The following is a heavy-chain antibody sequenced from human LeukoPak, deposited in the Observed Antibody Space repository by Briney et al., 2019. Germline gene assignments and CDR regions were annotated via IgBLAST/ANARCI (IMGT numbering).Heavy chain of an antibody. CDR3: AKEARQCGPDCFSLLDC. CDR2: ISNGGTT. V-gene: IGHV3-23*01. Sequence: GGSLRLSCVASGCTFNSYSMSWVRQAPGKGLEWVSLISNGGTTYYADSVKRRFTISRDISENTLYLQMNSLRAEDTAVYYCAKEARQCGPDCFSLLDCWGQGTLVTVSS. CDR1: GCTFNSYS. D-gene: IGHD2-21*02. J-gene: IGHJ4*02.